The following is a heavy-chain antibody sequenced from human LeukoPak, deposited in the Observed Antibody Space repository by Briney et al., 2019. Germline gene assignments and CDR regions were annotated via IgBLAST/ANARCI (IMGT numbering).Heavy chain of an antibody. D-gene: IGHD3-9*01. Sequence: SETLSLTCTVSGGSISGYYWTWIRQPPGKGLEWIGHIYYSGSTDYNPSLKSRLTISLGTSKNQFSLKLNSVTAADTAEYYCARATHYDLSTDYYFFDYWGQGTLVTVSS. CDR1: GGSISGYY. V-gene: IGHV4-59*01. CDR3: ARATHYDLSTDYYFFDY. CDR2: IYYSGST. J-gene: IGHJ4*02.